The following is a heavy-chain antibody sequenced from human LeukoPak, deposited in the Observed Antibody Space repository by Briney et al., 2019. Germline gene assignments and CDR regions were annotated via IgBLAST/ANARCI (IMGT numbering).Heavy chain of an antibody. CDR3: ARDLWPGGRLQPSEIRIAVNHPHPSDAFDI. CDR1: GYTFTSYG. Sequence: ASVKVSCKASGYTFTSYGISWVRQAPGQGLEWMGWISAYNGNTNYAQKLQGRVTMTTDTSTSTAYMELRSLRSDDTAVYYCARDLWPGGRLQPSEIRIAVNHPHPSDAFDIWGQGTMVTVSS. D-gene: IGHD3-22*01. J-gene: IGHJ3*02. V-gene: IGHV1-18*01. CDR2: ISAYNGNT.